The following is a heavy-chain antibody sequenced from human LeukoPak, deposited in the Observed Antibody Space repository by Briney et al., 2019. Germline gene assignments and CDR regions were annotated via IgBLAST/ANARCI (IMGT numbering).Heavy chain of an antibody. CDR2: IKQDGSEK. CDR1: GFTFSSYW. Sequence: PGGSLRLSCAASGFTFSSYWMSWVSQAPGKGLEWVANIKQDGSEKYYVDSVKGRFTISRDNAKNSLYLQMNSLRAEDTAVYYCASPGYSSSWYSAFDIWGQGTMVTVSS. CDR3: ASPGYSSSWYSAFDI. J-gene: IGHJ3*02. D-gene: IGHD6-13*01. V-gene: IGHV3-7*01.